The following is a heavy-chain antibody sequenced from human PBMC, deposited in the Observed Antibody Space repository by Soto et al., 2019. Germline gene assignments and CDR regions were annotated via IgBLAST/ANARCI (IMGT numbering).Heavy chain of an antibody. CDR1: GFTFSSYA. CDR3: AREIELFLGS. V-gene: IGHV3-30-3*01. Sequence: QVQLVESGGGGVQPGRSLRLSCAASGFTFSSYAMHWVRQAPGNGLEWVAVISHDGSNKYYADSVKGRFTIPRDNSKNTLYLQMNSLRAEDTAVYYCAREIELFLGSWGQGTLVTVSS. J-gene: IGHJ1*01. CDR2: ISHDGSNK. D-gene: IGHD1-26*01.